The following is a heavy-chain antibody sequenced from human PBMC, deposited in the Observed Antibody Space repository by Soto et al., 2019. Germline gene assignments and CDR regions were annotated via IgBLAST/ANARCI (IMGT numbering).Heavy chain of an antibody. Sequence: QVQLQESGPGLVKPSQTLSLTCTVSGGSISSTGYFWTWIRQHPGKGLEWIGYIFYSGSTFHNPSLKSRVTIAVDTSKNQFSLELSSVTAAYTAVYYCAREAGSGDYFDYWGQGTLVTVSS. D-gene: IGHD1-26*01. CDR1: GGSISSTGYF. CDR2: IFYSGST. J-gene: IGHJ4*02. CDR3: AREAGSGDYFDY. V-gene: IGHV4-31*03.